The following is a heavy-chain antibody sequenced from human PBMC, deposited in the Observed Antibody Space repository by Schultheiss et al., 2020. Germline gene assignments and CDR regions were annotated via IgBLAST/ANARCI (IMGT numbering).Heavy chain of an antibody. V-gene: IGHV3-48*01. CDR2: ISSSGSTI. Sequence: GGSLRLSCTASGFTFGDYAMSWVRQAPGKGLEWVSYISSSGSTIYYADSVKGRFTISRDNSKNTLYLQMNSLRAEDTAVYYCAKDRRTYYYGMDVWGQGTTVTVSS. CDR1: GFTFGDYA. J-gene: IGHJ6*02. CDR3: AKDRRTYYYGMDV.